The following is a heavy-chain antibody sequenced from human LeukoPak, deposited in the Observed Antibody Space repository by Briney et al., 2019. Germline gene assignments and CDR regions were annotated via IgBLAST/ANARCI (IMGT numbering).Heavy chain of an antibody. V-gene: IGHV1-2*06. J-gene: IGHJ5*02. CDR1: GYTFTGYY. D-gene: IGHD3-16*02. Sequence: ASVKVSCKASGYTFTGYYMHWVRQAPGQGLEWMGRINPNSGGTNYAQKFQGRVTMTRDTSISTAYMELSRLRSDDTAVYYCASLMITFGGAITHPWGQGTLVTVSS. CDR3: ASLMITFGGAITHP. CDR2: INPNSGGT.